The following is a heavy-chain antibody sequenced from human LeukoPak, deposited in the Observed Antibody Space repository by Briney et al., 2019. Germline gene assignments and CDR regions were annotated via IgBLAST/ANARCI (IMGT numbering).Heavy chain of an antibody. J-gene: IGHJ4*02. CDR1: GGSISSYY. CDR3: ARLYYYGSGRSYFDC. Sequence: SETLSLTCTVSGGSISSYYWSWIRQPPVKGLEWIGYIYYSGSTNYNPSLKSRVTISVDTSKNQFSLKLSSVNAADTAVYYCARLYYYGSGRSYFDCWGQGTLVTVSS. V-gene: IGHV4-59*01. CDR2: IYYSGST. D-gene: IGHD3-10*01.